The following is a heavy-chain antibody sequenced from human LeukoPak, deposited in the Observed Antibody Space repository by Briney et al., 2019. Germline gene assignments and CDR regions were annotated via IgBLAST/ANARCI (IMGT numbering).Heavy chain of an antibody. V-gene: IGHV5-51*01. CDR2: IYPGDSDT. Sequence: HGESLKISCKGSGYSFTSYWIGWVRQMPGKGLEWMGIIYPGDSDTRYSPSFQGQVTISADKSISTAYLQWSSLKASNTAMYYCARHFGDSYYWFDPWGQGTLVTVSS. CDR1: GYSFTSYW. D-gene: IGHD2-21*01. J-gene: IGHJ5*02. CDR3: ARHFGDSYYWFDP.